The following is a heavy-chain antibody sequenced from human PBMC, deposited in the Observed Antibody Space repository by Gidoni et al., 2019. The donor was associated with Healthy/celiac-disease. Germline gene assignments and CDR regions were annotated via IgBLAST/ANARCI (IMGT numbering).Heavy chain of an antibody. D-gene: IGHD4-17*01. CDR3: AAAQLDYGDYGDWYFDL. CDR1: GGSITSDSYY. J-gene: IGHJ2*01. CDR2: ISTSGST. V-gene: IGHV4-61*02. Sequence: QVQLKESGPGLVTPSQTLSIRCTVSGGSITSDSYYWSWIRQSAGKGLEWMGRISTSGSTDYNPSLKRRVTMSVDSSNNQFSLKLSSVTAADTAVYFWAAAQLDYGDYGDWYFDLWGRGTLVTVSP.